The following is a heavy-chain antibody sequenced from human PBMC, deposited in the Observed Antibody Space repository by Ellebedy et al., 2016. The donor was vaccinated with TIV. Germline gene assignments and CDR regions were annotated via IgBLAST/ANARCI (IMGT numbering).Heavy chain of an antibody. Sequence: PGGSLRLSCAASGFTFDTYWMAWVRQAPGKGLEWVANIHRDGSAKFYVDSVNGRFTISRDNAKNSLYLQLNSLRAEDTATYYCARDDSWKLDYWGQGTLVSVSS. CDR2: IHRDGSAK. D-gene: IGHD1-1*01. J-gene: IGHJ4*02. CDR1: GFTFDTYW. CDR3: ARDDSWKLDY. V-gene: IGHV3-7*03.